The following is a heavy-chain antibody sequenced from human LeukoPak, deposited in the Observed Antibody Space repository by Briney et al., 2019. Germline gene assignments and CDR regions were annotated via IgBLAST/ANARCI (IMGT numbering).Heavy chain of an antibody. CDR1: GYTFTSYG. D-gene: IGHD6-19*01. V-gene: IGHV1-18*01. Sequence: ASVKVSCKASGYTFTSYGISWVRQAPGQGLEWMGWISAYNGNTNYAQKLQGRVTMTTDTSTSTAYMELRSLRSDDTAVYYCARDPNSSGWKTLSDYWGQGTLVTVSS. CDR3: ARDPNSSGWKTLSDY. J-gene: IGHJ4*02. CDR2: ISAYNGNT.